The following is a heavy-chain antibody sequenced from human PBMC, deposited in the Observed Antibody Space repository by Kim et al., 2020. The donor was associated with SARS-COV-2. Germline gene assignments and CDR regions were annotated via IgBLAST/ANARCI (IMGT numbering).Heavy chain of an antibody. CDR3: ARLLRYFDWAGKYGMDV. J-gene: IGHJ6*02. CDR2: IDPSDSYT. CDR1: GFPYTSYW. D-gene: IGHD3-9*01. Sequence: GESLKISCKGSGFPYTSYWISWLRQMPGRGLEWMGRIDPSDSYTNYNPSFQGHVTISADKSITTAYLQWTSLKASDNAIYYCARLLRYFDWAGKYGMDVWGQGTTVTVSS. V-gene: IGHV5-10-1*01.